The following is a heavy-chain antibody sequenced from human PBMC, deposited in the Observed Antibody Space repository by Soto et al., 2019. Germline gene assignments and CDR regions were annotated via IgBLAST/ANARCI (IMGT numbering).Heavy chain of an antibody. Sequence: EVQLLESGGGLVQPGGSLRLSCVGSGFTFSSYDMTWVRQAPGKGLAWASSFSFYGRRDNTYYADSVKGRFTISRDNSRTTVYLQLDYLRVEDTTVYYCAKSLYNDNGCPNDHWGQGTLVTVSS. CDR2: FSFYGRRDNT. CDR3: AKSLYNDNGCPNDH. D-gene: IGHD1-1*01. CDR1: GFTFSSYD. V-gene: IGHV3-23*01. J-gene: IGHJ4*02.